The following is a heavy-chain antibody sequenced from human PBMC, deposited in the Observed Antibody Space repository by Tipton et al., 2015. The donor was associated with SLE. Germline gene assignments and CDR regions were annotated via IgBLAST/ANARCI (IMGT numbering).Heavy chain of an antibody. Sequence: SLRLSCTASGFPFGDYAMSWFRQAPGKGLEWVANIKQDGSEKNYVDSVKGRFTISRDNAKNSLFLQMNSLRAEDTAVYYCATSNFFFAYWGQGTLVTVPS. CDR1: GFPFGDYA. D-gene: IGHD2/OR15-2a*01. CDR3: ATSNFFFAY. V-gene: IGHV3-7*01. J-gene: IGHJ4*02. CDR2: IKQDGSEK.